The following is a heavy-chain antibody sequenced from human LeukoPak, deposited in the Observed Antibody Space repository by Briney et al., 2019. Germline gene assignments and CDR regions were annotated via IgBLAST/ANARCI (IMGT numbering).Heavy chain of an antibody. CDR3: ARERTVAAAGTFDP. CDR2: IIPIFGTA. CDR1: GGTFSSYA. J-gene: IGHJ5*02. Sequence: ASVKVSRKASGGTFSSYAISWVRQAPGQGLEWMGGIIPIFGTANYAQKFQGRVTITADESTSTAYMELSSLGSEDTAVYYCARERTVAAAGTFDPWGQGTLVTVSS. D-gene: IGHD6-13*01. V-gene: IGHV1-69*13.